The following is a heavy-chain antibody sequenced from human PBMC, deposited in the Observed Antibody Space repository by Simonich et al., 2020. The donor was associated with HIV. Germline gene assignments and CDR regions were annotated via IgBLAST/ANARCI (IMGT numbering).Heavy chain of an antibody. D-gene: IGHD6-13*01. CDR2: INPSGGST. Sequence: QVQLVQSGAEVKKPGASVKVSCKASGSTLPSYYMHWVRQAPGQGLEWMGIINPSGGSTSYAQKFQGRVTMTRDTSTSTVYMELSSLRSEDTAVYYCARALAAAGTMELYFDYWGQGTLVTVSS. J-gene: IGHJ4*02. V-gene: IGHV1-46*01. CDR1: GSTLPSYY. CDR3: ARALAAAGTMELYFDY.